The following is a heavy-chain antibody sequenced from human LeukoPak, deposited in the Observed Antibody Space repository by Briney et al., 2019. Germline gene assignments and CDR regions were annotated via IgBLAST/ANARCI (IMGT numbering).Heavy chain of an antibody. CDR3: ARDQGRWLVRTFDY. CDR2: IYTSGST. CDR1: GGSISSYY. Sequence: PSETLSLTCTVSGGSISSYYWSWIRQPAGKGLEWIGRIYTSGSTNYNPSLKSRVTMSVDTSKNQFSLKLSSVTAADTAVYYCARDQGRWLVRTFDYWGQGTLVTVSS. D-gene: IGHD6-19*01. J-gene: IGHJ4*02. V-gene: IGHV4-4*07.